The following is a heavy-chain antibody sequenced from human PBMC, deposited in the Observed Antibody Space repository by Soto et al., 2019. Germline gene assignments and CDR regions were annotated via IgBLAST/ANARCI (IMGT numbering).Heavy chain of an antibody. D-gene: IGHD1-7*01. CDR2: TLYRSSKWYN. CDR3: ARDAAPTLNYPHGMDV. J-gene: IGHJ6*02. Sequence: LQTLSLTCAISGDSVSTNIAAWSWIRQSPSRGLEWLGRTLYRSSKWYNEYAVSVKSRMTINPDTSKNQFSLQLNSVTPEDTAVYYCARDAAPTLNYPHGMDVWGQGTAVNVSS. V-gene: IGHV6-1*01. CDR1: GDSVSTNIAA.